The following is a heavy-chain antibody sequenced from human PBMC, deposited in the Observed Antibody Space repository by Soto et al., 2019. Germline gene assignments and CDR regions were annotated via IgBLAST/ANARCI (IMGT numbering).Heavy chain of an antibody. Sequence: EVQLVESGGGLVKPGGSLRLSCAASGFIFTRYSMNWVLQAPGKGLEWVSSISSTTNYIYYGDSMKGRFTISRDNAKNSLYLEMNSLRAEDTAVYYCARESEDLTSNFDYWGQGTLVTVSS. V-gene: IGHV3-21*06. CDR2: ISSTTNYI. CDR3: ARESEDLTSNFDY. J-gene: IGHJ4*02. CDR1: GFIFTRYS.